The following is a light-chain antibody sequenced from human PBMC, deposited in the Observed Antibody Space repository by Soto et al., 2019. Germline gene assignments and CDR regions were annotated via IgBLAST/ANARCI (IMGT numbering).Light chain of an antibody. V-gene: IGKV3-20*01. CDR1: QSLSRSY. CDR2: GAF. CDR3: QQHENLIT. Sequence: EIVLTQSPATLSLSPGEISTLSCRASQSLSRSYFAWYKHKPGQGPRLLIYGAFTRATGIPDRFSGSGSGTEFTLTISRLEPDDFAVYYCQQHENLITFGHGTRLEI. J-gene: IGKJ5*01.